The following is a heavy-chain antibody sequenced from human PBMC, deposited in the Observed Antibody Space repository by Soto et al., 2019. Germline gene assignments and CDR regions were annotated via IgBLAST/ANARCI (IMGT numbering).Heavy chain of an antibody. Sequence: SVKVSCKASGGTISIYAIICVQQAPGQGLEWMGGIIPIFGTANYAQKFQGRVTITADESTSTAYMELSSLRSEDTAVYYCARAREVNAFDIWGQGTMVTVSS. CDR3: ARAREVNAFDI. J-gene: IGHJ3*02. D-gene: IGHD1-26*01. V-gene: IGHV1-69*13. CDR2: IIPIFGTA. CDR1: GGTISIYA.